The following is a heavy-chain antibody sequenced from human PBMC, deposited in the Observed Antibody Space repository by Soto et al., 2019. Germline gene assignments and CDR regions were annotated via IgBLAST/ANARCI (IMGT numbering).Heavy chain of an antibody. CDR2: ISGSGGTT. J-gene: IGHJ4*02. D-gene: IGHD6-25*01. CDR3: AKFFVETGGSSGWPCTFHY. CDR1: GFTFSSYA. V-gene: IGHV3-23*01. Sequence: EVQLLESGGGLVQPGRSLRLSCAASGFTFSSYAMSWVRQAPGKGLEWVSAISGSGGTTYYAASVKGRFTISRDNSKITLFLQMNSLRAEDTAVYYCAKFFVETGGSSGWPCTFHYWGQGTLVTVSS.